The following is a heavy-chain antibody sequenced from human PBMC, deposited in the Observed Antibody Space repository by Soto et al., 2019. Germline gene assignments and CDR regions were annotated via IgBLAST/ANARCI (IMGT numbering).Heavy chain of an antibody. D-gene: IGHD3-16*02. V-gene: IGHV4-39*01. J-gene: IGHJ3*02. CDR2: IYYSGST. Sequence: SETLSLTCTVSGGSISSSSYYWGWIRQPPGKGLEWIGSIYYSGSTYYNPSLKSRVTISVDTSKNQFSLKLSSVTAADTAVYYCARPYYDYVWGSYRYWGDAFEIWGQGTMVTVSS. CDR1: GGSISSSSYY. CDR3: ARPYYDYVWGSYRYWGDAFEI.